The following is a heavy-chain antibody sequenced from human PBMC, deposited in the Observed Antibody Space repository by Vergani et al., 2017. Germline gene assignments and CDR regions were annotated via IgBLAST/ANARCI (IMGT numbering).Heavy chain of an antibody. Sequence: QVQLQESGPGLVKPSQTLSLTCTVSGGSISSGSYYWSWIRQPAGKGLEWIGRIYTSGSTNYNPSLKSRVTISVDTSKNQFSLKLSFVTAADTAVYYCAAGTFEDYYFDYWGQGTLVTVSS. D-gene: IGHD3-9*01. CDR1: GGSISSGSYY. J-gene: IGHJ4*02. V-gene: IGHV4-61*02. CDR3: AAGTFEDYYFDY. CDR2: IYTSGST.